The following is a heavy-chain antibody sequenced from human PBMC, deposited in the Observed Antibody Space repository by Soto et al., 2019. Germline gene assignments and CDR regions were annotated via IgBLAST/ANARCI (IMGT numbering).Heavy chain of an antibody. CDR3: ARVGPTPNWNPHGPFDY. CDR2: IWYDGSNK. V-gene: IGHV3-33*01. CDR1: GFTFSSYG. J-gene: IGHJ4*02. D-gene: IGHD1-20*01. Sequence: PGGSLRLSCAASGFTFSSYGMHWVRQAPGKGLEWVAVIWYDGSNKYYADSVKGRFTISRDNSKNTLYLQMNSLRAEDTAVYYCARVGPTPNWNPHGPFDYWGQGTLVTVSS.